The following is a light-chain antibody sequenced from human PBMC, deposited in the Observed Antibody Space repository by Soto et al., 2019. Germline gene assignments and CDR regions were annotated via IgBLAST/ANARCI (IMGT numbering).Light chain of an antibody. J-gene: IGKJ2*01. CDR1: QSLLERGGNNY. CDR2: LGS. CDR3: LQALETPYT. V-gene: IGKV2-28*01. Sequence: DIVMTQSPLSLPATPGEPASISCRSSQSLLERGGNNYLDWYLQKPGQSPQLLIYLGSNRASGVAERFSGSGSGTDFTLKISRVEVEDVGVYYCLQALETPYTFGPGTRLEIK.